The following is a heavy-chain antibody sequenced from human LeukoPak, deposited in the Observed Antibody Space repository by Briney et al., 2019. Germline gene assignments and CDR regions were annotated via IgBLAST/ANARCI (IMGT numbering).Heavy chain of an antibody. Sequence: GSLRLSCAASGFTFSSYAMHWVRQAPGKGLEWVAVISYDGSNKYYADSVKGRFTISRDNSKNTLYLQMNSLRAEDTAVYYCARDERMYSSGPRLDYWGQGTLVTVSS. J-gene: IGHJ4*02. D-gene: IGHD6-19*01. CDR2: ISYDGSNK. V-gene: IGHV3-30-3*01. CDR1: GFTFSSYA. CDR3: ARDERMYSSGPRLDY.